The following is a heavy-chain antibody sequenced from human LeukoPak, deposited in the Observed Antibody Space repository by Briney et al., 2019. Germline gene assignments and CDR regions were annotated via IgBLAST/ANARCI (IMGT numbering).Heavy chain of an antibody. D-gene: IGHD6-13*01. CDR2: IRYDGSNK. J-gene: IGHJ4*02. CDR3: AKDQYHSSRYDY. V-gene: IGHV3-30*02. CDR1: GFTFSSYG. Sequence: PGGSLRLSCAASGFTFSSYGMLWVRQAPGKGLEWVAFIRYDGSNKYYADSVKGRFTISRDNSKNTLYLQMNSLRAEDTAVYYCAKDQYHSSRYDYWGQGTLVTVSS.